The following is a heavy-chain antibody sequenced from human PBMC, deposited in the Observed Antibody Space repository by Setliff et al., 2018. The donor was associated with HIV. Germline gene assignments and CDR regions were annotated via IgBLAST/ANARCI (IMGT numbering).Heavy chain of an antibody. J-gene: IGHJ5*02. Sequence: SETLSLTCNVSGGSIRSNSYYWGWIRQPPGKGLERIGSIYFTGNTFYNPSLKSRVTISLATSKSQFSLQVTSVTAADTAVYYCARDPSNYDFWSVYYTYNWFDPWGQGTLVTVSS. CDR2: IYFTGNT. D-gene: IGHD3-3*01. CDR3: ARDPSNYDFWSVYYTYNWFDP. V-gene: IGHV4-39*07. CDR1: GGSIRSNSYY.